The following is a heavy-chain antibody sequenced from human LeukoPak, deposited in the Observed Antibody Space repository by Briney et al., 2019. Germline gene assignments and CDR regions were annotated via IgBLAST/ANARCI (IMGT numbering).Heavy chain of an antibody. CDR1: GDSLSSGYW. J-gene: IGHJ4*02. CDR2: IFHSGST. V-gene: IGHV4-4*02. Sequence: SGTLSLTCVVSGDSLSSGYWWSWVRQPPGKGLEWIGEIFHSGSTYYNPSLKSRVTISVDTSKNQFSLKLSSVTAADTAVYYCAKANGSRRWPFDYWGQGTLVTVSS. CDR3: AKANGSRRWPFDY. D-gene: IGHD3-10*01.